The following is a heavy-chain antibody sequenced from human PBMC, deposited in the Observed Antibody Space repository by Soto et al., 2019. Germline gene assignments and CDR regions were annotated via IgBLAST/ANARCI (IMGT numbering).Heavy chain of an antibody. CDR1: GFTFSSYA. Sequence: GGSLRLSCAASGFTFSSYAMSWVRQAPGKGLEWVSAISGSSSYIYYADSVKGRFTISRDNAKNSLYLQMNSLRAEDTAVYYCARDPPYGGNPPFDYWGQGTLVTVSS. J-gene: IGHJ4*02. CDR2: ISGSSSYI. V-gene: IGHV3-21*01. CDR3: ARDPPYGGNPPFDY. D-gene: IGHD4-17*01.